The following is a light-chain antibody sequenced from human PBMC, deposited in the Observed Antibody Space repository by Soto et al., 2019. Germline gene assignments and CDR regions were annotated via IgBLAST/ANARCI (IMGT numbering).Light chain of an antibody. CDR3: AAWDASLKGFWV. Sequence: QSVLSQPPSASGSPGQRVTISCSGSYSNIGSNDVNWYQQFPGTAPRLLIYNNRQRPSGVPDRFSGSKSGTSASLAISGLQSEDDGDYYCAAWDASLKGFWVFGGGTKLTVL. CDR1: YSNIGSND. J-gene: IGLJ3*02. V-gene: IGLV1-44*01. CDR2: NNR.